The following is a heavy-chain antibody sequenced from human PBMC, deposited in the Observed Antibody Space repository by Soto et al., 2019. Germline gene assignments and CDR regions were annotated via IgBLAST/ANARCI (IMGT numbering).Heavy chain of an antibody. CDR1: GFTFSSYG. CDR2: ISYDGSNK. J-gene: IGHJ6*02. CDR3: AKGGGCSGGSCYYGMDV. Sequence: LRLSCAASGFTFSSYGMHWVRQAPGKGLEWVAVISYDGSNKYYADSVKGRFTISRDNSKNTLYLQMDSLRAEDTAVYYCAKGGGCSGGSCYYGMDVWGQGTTVTVSS. V-gene: IGHV3-30*18. D-gene: IGHD2-15*01.